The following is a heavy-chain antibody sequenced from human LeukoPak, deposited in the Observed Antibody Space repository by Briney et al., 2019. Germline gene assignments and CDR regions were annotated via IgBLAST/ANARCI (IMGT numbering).Heavy chain of an antibody. V-gene: IGHV3-7*01. CDR3: ARYCGGDCSGMDV. D-gene: IGHD2-21*01. J-gene: IGHJ6*02. CDR1: GFTFSSYW. Sequence: GGSLRLSCTASGFTFSSYWMSWVRQAPGTGLEWVANINQDGSEKYSVDSVKGRFTISRDNAKNSLYLQMNSLRAEDTAVYYCARYCGGDCSGMDVWGQGTTVTVSS. CDR2: INQDGSEK.